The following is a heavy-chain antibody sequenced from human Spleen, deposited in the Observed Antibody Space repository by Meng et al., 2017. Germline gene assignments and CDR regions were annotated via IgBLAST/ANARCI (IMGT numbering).Heavy chain of an antibody. CDR1: GFSLSTSGVG. Sequence: QITLKESGPTRVKPTQTLALTCTFSGFSLSTSGVGVGWIRQPPGKALECLGIIYWDDDKRYSPSLKNRLTITKDTSKNQGVLTMTNMDPVDTATYRCAHRRGYSSNWDVGYFDYWGQGILVTVSS. CDR3: AHRRGYSSNWDVGYFDY. V-gene: IGHV2-5*02. CDR2: IYWDDDK. J-gene: IGHJ4*02. D-gene: IGHD6-13*01.